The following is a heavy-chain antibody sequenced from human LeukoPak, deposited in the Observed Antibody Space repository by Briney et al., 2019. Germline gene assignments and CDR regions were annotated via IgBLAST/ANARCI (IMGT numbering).Heavy chain of an antibody. J-gene: IGHJ4*02. V-gene: IGHV1-2*02. CDR3: ARDSEWDQSAGGY. CDR2: INPNSGGT. D-gene: IGHD1-26*01. Sequence: ASVKVSCKASGYTFTGYYMHWVRQAPGQRLEWMGWINPNSGGTNYAQKFQGRVTMTRDTSISTAYMELSRLRSDDTAVYYCARDSEWDQSAGGYWGQGTLVTVSS. CDR1: GYTFTGYY.